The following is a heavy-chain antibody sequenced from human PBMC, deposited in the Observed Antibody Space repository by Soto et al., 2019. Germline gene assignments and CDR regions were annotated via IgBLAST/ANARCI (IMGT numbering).Heavy chain of an antibody. V-gene: IGHV1-69*13. D-gene: IGHD4-17*01. J-gene: IGHJ4*02. CDR3: ARDDYGGNGPLDY. Sequence: SVKVSCKASGGTFSSYAISWVRQAPGQGLEWMGGIIPIFGTANYAQKFQGRVTITADESTSTAYMELSSLRSEDTAVYYCARDDYGGNGPLDYWGQGTLVTVYS. CDR2: IIPIFGTA. CDR1: GGTFSSYA.